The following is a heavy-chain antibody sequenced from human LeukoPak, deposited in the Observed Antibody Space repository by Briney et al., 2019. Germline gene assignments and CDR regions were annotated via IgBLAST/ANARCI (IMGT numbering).Heavy chain of an antibody. CDR3: TRDTGGSGSYPDY. D-gene: IGHD1-26*01. Sequence: GGSLRPSCAAYGFTFSSYWMTWDRQTPGKGLEWVANIKQDGSEKYFWDSGKGRFTISRDNAKNSLYLQMNSLRAEDTAVYYCTRDTGGSGSYPDYWGQGTLVTVSS. CDR1: GFTFSSYW. CDR2: IKQDGSEK. V-gene: IGHV3-7*01. J-gene: IGHJ4*02.